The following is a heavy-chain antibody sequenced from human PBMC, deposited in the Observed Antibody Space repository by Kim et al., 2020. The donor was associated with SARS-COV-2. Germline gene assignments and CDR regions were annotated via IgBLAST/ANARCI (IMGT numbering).Heavy chain of an antibody. V-gene: IGHV1-3*01. J-gene: IGHJ6*02. CDR3: ARGGGCHGCYYYSGVDV. D-gene: IGHD3-10*01. CDR1: GFPFSSYA. CDR2: INAGNGDT. Sequence: ASVKVSCKASGFPFSSYAIHWGRQAPGQRLEWMGWINAGNGDTKFSQKFQGRVTITRDTSASTVYMELSSLKSEDTAVYYCARGGGCHGCYYYSGVDVWGQGTTVTVSS.